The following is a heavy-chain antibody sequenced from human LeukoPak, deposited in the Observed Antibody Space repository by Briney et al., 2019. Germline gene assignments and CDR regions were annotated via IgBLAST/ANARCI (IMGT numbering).Heavy chain of an antibody. D-gene: IGHD2-2*01. J-gene: IGHJ5*02. CDR1: GYTFTGYY. CDR3: ARGPDIVVVPAVLNWFDP. CDR2: INPNSGGT. Sequence: ASVKVSCKASGYTFTGYYMHWVRQAPGQGLEWMGWINPNSGGTNYAQKFQGRVTMTRDTSISTAYMELSRLRSDDTAVYYCARGPDIVVVPAVLNWFDPWGQGTLVTVSS. V-gene: IGHV1-2*02.